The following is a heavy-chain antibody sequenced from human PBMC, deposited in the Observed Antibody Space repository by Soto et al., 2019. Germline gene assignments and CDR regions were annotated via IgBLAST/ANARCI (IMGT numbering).Heavy chain of an antibody. D-gene: IGHD6-19*01. J-gene: IGHJ6*02. Sequence: QVQLVQSGAEVKKPGSSVKVSCKASGGTFSSYAISWVRQAPGQGLEWMGGIIPIFGTANYAQKFQGRVTITADKSTSTAYMELSSLRSEDTAVYYCVTSKYSSGWYVRYYYYGMDVWGQGTTVTVSS. CDR2: IIPIFGTA. V-gene: IGHV1-69*06. CDR3: VTSKYSSGWYVRYYYYGMDV. CDR1: GGTFSSYA.